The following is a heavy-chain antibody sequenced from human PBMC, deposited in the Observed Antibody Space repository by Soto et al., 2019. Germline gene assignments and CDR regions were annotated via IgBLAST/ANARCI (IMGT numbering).Heavy chain of an antibody. V-gene: IGHV4-34*01. CDR2: INHSGGT. CDR1: GGSFSGYY. D-gene: IGHD1-1*01. CDR3: AVNARLDY. Sequence: PSETLSLTCAVYGGSFSGYYWSWIRQPPGKGLEWIGEINHSGGTNYNPSLKSRVTISVDTSKNQFSLKLSSVTAADTAVYYCAVNARLDYWGQGTLVTVSS. J-gene: IGHJ4*02.